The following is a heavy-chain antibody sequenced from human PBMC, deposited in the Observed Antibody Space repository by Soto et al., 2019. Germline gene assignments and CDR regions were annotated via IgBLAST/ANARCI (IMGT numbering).Heavy chain of an antibody. CDR3: AREVQVHTPAFVY. Sequence: QVQLVQSGAEMKKPGSSVKVSCQSSGGTFNTYAMNWVQQAPGQGPEWMGDISPMFGAANYAPKFQGRVTITADESTGTSYMQLSSLTSEDTALYFCAREVQVHTPAFVYWGQGTLVTLSS. V-gene: IGHV1-69*19. J-gene: IGHJ4*02. CDR2: ISPMFGAA. D-gene: IGHD3-10*01. CDR1: GGTFNTYA.